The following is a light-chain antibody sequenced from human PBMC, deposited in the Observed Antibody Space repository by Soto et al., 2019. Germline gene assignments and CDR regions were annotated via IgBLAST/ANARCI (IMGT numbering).Light chain of an antibody. Sequence: QSVLTQPPSASGSPGQSVTISCTGTSSDVGGYNYVSWYQQHSGKAPKVMIYEVNKRPSGVPDRFSGSKSGNTASLTVSGLQAEDEADYYSSSYAGSNNYVFGTGTNVTVL. J-gene: IGLJ1*01. CDR2: EVN. CDR1: SSDVGGYNY. V-gene: IGLV2-8*01. CDR3: SSYAGSNNYV.